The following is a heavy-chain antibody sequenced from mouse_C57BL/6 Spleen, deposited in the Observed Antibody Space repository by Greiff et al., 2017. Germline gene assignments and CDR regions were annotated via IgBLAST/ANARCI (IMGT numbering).Heavy chain of an antibody. D-gene: IGHD2-4*01. CDR1: GYTFTSYW. CDR3: SLYYDYGNWYFDV. V-gene: IGHV1-61*01. J-gene: IGHJ1*03. Sequence: QVQLKQPGAELVRPGSSVKLSCKASGYTFTSYWMDWVKQRPGQGLEWIGNIYPSDSETHYNQKFKDKATLTVDKSSSTASMQLSSLTSEDSAVYYCSLYYDYGNWYFDVWGTGTTVTVSS. CDR2: IYPSDSET.